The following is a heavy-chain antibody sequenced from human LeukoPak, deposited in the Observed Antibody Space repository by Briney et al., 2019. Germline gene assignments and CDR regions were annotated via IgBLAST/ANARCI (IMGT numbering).Heavy chain of an antibody. V-gene: IGHV1-69*06. J-gene: IGHJ4*02. CDR1: GYTFTSYG. D-gene: IGHD6-19*01. CDR2: IIPIFGTA. Sequence: GASVKVSCKASGYTFTSYGISWVRQAPGQGLEWMGGIIPIFGTANYAQKFQGRVTITADKSTSTAYMELSSLRSEDTAVYYCARRGYSSGWYRRSEYYFDYWGQGTLVTVSS. CDR3: ARRGYSSGWYRRSEYYFDY.